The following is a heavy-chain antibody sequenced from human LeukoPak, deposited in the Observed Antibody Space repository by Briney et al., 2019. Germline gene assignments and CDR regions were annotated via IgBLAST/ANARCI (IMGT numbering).Heavy chain of an antibody. Sequence: ASVKVSCKASGYTFTSYGISWVRQAPGQGLEWMGGIISIFGTTNYAQKFQGRVTITADESTSTAYMELSSLRSEDTAVYYCAREGGGSGSFPPYYLDYWGQGTLVTVSS. CDR1: GYTFTSYG. CDR3: AREGGGSGSFPPYYLDY. CDR2: IISIFGTT. D-gene: IGHD3-10*01. V-gene: IGHV1-69*13. J-gene: IGHJ4*02.